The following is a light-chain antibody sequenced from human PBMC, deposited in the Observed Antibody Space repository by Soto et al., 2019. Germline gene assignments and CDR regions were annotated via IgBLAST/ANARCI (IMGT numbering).Light chain of an antibody. J-gene: IGKJ1*01. CDR2: AAS. CDR3: QQSSSVPR. Sequence: DIQMTQSPSSLSASVGDRVTITCRASRSISNYLNWYQQKSGKVPRLLIYAASSLQPGVPSRFSGTGTGTAFTLTITSLQPEDSATYYCQQSSSVPRIGQGTRVDLK. CDR1: RSISNY. V-gene: IGKV1-39*01.